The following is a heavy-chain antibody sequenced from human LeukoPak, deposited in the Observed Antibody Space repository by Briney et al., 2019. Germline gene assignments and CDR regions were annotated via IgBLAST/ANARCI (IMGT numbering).Heavy chain of an antibody. CDR2: ISYDGSNK. CDR3: ARDLGSYYTYFDY. D-gene: IGHD1-26*01. J-gene: IGHJ4*02. Sequence: GGSLSLSCAASGFTFSSYAMHWVRQAPGKGLEWVAVISYDGSNKYYADSVKGRFTISRDNSKNTLYLQMNSLRAEDTAVYYCARDLGSYYTYFDYWGQGTLVTVSS. V-gene: IGHV3-30-3*01. CDR1: GFTFSSYA.